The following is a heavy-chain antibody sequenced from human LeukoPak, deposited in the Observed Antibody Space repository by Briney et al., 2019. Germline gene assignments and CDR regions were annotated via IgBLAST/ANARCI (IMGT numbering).Heavy chain of an antibody. CDR2: IYYSGST. Sequence: SETLSLTCTVSGGSIRSYYWSWIRQPPGKGLEWIGYIYYSGSTNYNPSLKSRVTISVDTSKNQLSLKLSSVTAADTAVYYCARFGSGWHYFDYWGQGTLVTVSS. CDR3: ARFGSGWHYFDY. D-gene: IGHD6-19*01. V-gene: IGHV4-59*12. J-gene: IGHJ4*02. CDR1: GGSIRSYY.